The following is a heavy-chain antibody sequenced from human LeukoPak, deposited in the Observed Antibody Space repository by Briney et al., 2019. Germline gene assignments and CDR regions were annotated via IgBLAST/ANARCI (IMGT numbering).Heavy chain of an antibody. CDR1: GYTFTIYG. CDR3: AREGMTTVTPYYFDY. CDR2: ISAYNGNT. D-gene: IGHD4-17*01. Sequence: ASVTVSCKASGYTFTIYGISWVRRAPGQGLEWMGWISAYNGNTNYAQKLQGRVTMTTDTSTSTAYMELRSLRSDDTAVYYCAREGMTTVTPYYFDYWGQGTLVTVSS. J-gene: IGHJ4*02. V-gene: IGHV1-18*01.